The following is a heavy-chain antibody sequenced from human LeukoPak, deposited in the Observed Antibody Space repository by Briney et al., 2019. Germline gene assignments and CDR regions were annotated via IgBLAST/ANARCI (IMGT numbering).Heavy chain of an antibody. D-gene: IGHD1/OR15-1a*01. Sequence: GGSLRLSCAASGFILSNHWMTWVRQAPGKGPEWVANMNKDGSEKYYVDSVKGRFTISRDTAKNSLYLQMNNLRAEDTALYYCARNNDMDAWGQRTTVIVSS. CDR1: GFILSNHW. CDR2: MNKDGSEK. J-gene: IGHJ6*02. CDR3: ARNNDMDA. V-gene: IGHV3-7*03.